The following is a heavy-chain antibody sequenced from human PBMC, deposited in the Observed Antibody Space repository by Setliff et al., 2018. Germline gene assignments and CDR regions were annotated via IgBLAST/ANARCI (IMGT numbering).Heavy chain of an antibody. CDR3: AKFVGYTYGYDY. CDR2: ITNSGGTI. D-gene: IGHD5-18*01. J-gene: IGHJ4*02. CDR1: GFTFSDYY. V-gene: IGHV3-11*04. Sequence: VGGLRLSCAASGFTFSDYYMSWIRQAPGKGLEWVSYITNSGGTIYYADSVKGRFTISRDNAKNSLFLQMNSLRAEDTALYYCAKFVGYTYGYDYWGRGTLVTVSS.